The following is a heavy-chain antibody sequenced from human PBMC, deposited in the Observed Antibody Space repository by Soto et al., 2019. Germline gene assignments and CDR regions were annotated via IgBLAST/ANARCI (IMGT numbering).Heavy chain of an antibody. J-gene: IGHJ4*02. CDR2: ISAYNGNT. CDR1: GYTFTSYG. D-gene: IGHD3-16*02. CDR3: ARDVREYDYVWGSYRYPHTGFDY. Sequence: QVQLVQSGAEVKKPGASVKVSCKASGYTFTSYGISWVRQAPGQGLEWMGWISAYNGNTNYAQKLQGRVTMTTDTSTSTACMELRSLRSDDTAVYYCARDVREYDYVWGSYRYPHTGFDYWGQGTLVTVSS. V-gene: IGHV1-18*04.